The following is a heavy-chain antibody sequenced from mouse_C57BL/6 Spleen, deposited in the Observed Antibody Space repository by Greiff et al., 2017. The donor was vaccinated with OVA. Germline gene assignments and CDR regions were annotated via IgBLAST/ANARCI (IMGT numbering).Heavy chain of an antibody. V-gene: IGHV1-80*01. CDR2: IYPGDGDT. D-gene: IGHD2-3*01. J-gene: IGHJ4*01. Sequence: LVESGAELVKPGASVKISCKASGYAFSSYWMNWVKQRPGKGLEWIGQIYPGDGDTNYNGKFKGKATLTADKSSSTAYMQLSSLTSEDSAVYFCAKSRIYDGFFYYAMDYWGQGTSVTVSS. CDR3: AKSRIYDGFFYYAMDY. CDR1: GYAFSSYW.